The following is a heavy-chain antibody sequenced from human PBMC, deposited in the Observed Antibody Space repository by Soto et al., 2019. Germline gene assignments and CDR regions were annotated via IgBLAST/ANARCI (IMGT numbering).Heavy chain of an antibody. D-gene: IGHD6-13*01. V-gene: IGHV4-59*01. Sequence: SETVSLTCTVSGDSINHYYWSWIRQPPGKRPEWIGYIYYTGSTTYNPSLESRVTMSVDTSRNQFSLKLSSVNAADTAVYYCAKYRRTEAEGFTLDYWGRGTLVTVSS. J-gene: IGHJ4*02. CDR2: IYYTGST. CDR3: AKYRRTEAEGFTLDY. CDR1: GDSINHYY.